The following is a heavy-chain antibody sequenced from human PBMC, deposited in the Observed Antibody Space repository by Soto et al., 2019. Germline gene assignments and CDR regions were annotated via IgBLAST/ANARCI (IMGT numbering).Heavy chain of an antibody. CDR1: GGTFRNYT. D-gene: IGHD3-10*01. CDR2: IIPILGIA. V-gene: IGHV1-69*02. Sequence: QVQLVQSGAEVKKSGSSVKVSCKASGGTFRNYTISWVRQAPGQGLEWMGRIIPILGIAKYPQKFQGRVTMTADKSTNTAYLELSSLRSEDTAMYYCAKVSEMGSVTEGYYYYMDVWGKGTTVTVSS. CDR3: AKVSEMGSVTEGYYYYMDV. J-gene: IGHJ6*03.